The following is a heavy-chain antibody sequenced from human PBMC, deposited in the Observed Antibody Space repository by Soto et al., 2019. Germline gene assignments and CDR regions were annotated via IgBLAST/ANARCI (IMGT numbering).Heavy chain of an antibody. J-gene: IGHJ4*02. CDR3: ATPKEPFWSGRYYFDY. CDR2: FDPEDGET. CDR1: GYTLTELS. D-gene: IGHD3-3*01. Sequence: ASVKVSCKVSGYTLTELSMHWVRQAPGKGLEWMGGFDPEDGETIYAQKFQGRVTLTEDTSTDTAYMELSSLRSEDTAVYYCATPKEPFWSGRYYFDYWGQGTLVTVSS. V-gene: IGHV1-24*01.